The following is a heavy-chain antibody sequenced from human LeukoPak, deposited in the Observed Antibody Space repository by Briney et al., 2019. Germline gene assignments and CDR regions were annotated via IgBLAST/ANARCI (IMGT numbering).Heavy chain of an antibody. CDR3: TKGRRQSGFWDIDS. Sequence: GRSLSLSCAPSGFQFSLFAMSWVRQAAGNGLEWISGLFGNGIGIAYAASVKGRFTFSSDNSKNTLYLQMNSLRSEDPAVHYCTKGRRQSGFWDIDSWGQGTLVTGCS. J-gene: IGHJ4*02. CDR1: GFQFSLFA. V-gene: IGHV3-23*05. D-gene: IGHD3-10*01. CDR2: LFGNGIGI.